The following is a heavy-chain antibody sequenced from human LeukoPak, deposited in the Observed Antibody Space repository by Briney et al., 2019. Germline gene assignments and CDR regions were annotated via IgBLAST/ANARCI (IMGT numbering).Heavy chain of an antibody. D-gene: IGHD3-10*01. V-gene: IGHV3-11*05. CDR2: ISSSNSYT. Sequence: PGGSLRLSCAASGFTFSDYDMSWSRQAPGKGLEWVSYISSSNSYTNYADSVKGRFTISRDNAKNSLYLQMNSLRAEDTAVYYCAREFSGSYYFDYWGQGTLVTVSS. CDR1: GFTFSDYD. CDR3: AREFSGSYYFDY. J-gene: IGHJ4*02.